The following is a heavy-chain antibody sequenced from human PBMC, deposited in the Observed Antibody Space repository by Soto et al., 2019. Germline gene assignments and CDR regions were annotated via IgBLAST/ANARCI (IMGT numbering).Heavy chain of an antibody. CDR3: AKGGWDTAMVQLYYYYGMDV. CDR2: ISYDGSNK. D-gene: IGHD5-18*01. Sequence: GGSLRLSCAASGFPFSIYGMHWVRQAPGKGLEWVAVISYDGSNKYYADSVKGRFTISRDNSKNTLYLQMNSLRAEDTAVYYCAKGGWDTAMVQLYYYYGMDVWGQGTTVTVSS. V-gene: IGHV3-30*18. J-gene: IGHJ6*02. CDR1: GFPFSIYG.